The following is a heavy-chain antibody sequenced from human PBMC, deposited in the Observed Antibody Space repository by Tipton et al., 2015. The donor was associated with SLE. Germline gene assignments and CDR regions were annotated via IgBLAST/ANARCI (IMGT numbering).Heavy chain of an antibody. J-gene: IGHJ3*02. CDR1: GGSISSSSYY. CDR3: ARDPRATVAYAFDI. D-gene: IGHD4-23*01. V-gene: IGHV4-39*07. CDR2: IYYSGST. Sequence: TLSLTCTVSGGSISSSSYYWGWIRQPPGKGLEWIGSIYYSGSTYYNPSLKSRVTISVDTSKNQFSLKLSSVTAADTAVYYCARDPRATVAYAFDIWGQGTMFTVSS.